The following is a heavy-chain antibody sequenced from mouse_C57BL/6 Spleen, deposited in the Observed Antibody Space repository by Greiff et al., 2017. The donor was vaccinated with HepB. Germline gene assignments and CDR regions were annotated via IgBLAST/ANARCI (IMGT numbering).Heavy chain of an antibody. Sequence: QVQLQQSGAELVRPGTSVKVSCKASGYAFTNYLIEWVKQRPGQGLEWIGVINPGSGGTNYNEKFKGKATLTADKSSSTAYMQLSSLTSEDSAVYFCARSLLYGGNHWYFDVWGTGTTVTVSS. CDR3: ARSLLYGGNHWYFDV. CDR1: GYAFTNYL. V-gene: IGHV1-54*01. CDR2: INPGSGGT. J-gene: IGHJ1*03. D-gene: IGHD1-1*02.